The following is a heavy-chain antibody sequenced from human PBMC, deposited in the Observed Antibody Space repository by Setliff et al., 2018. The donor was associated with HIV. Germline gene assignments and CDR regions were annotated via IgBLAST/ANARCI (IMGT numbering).Heavy chain of an antibody. CDR3: ALTGHRLLRGYMDV. CDR2: LYVSGDT. J-gene: IGHJ6*03. V-gene: IGHV4-4*07. Sequence: SETLSLTCYVTDDPISSYYWSWVRQPAGKGLEWIGRLYVSGDTNYNPSLKSRVTMSLDTSKKHFSLNLKSVTAADTAEYYCALTGHRLLRGYMDVWGKGTTVTVSS. D-gene: IGHD2-15*01. CDR1: DDPISSYY.